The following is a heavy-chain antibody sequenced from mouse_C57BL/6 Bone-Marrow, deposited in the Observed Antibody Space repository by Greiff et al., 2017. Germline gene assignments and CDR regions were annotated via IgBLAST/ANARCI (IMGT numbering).Heavy chain of an antibody. Sequence: EVKVEESGGGLVQPGGSMKLSCAASGFTFSDAWMDWVRQSPEKGLEWVAEIRNKANNHATYYAESVKGRFTISRDDYKSSVYLQMNSLRAEDTGIYYCTPGYDGGYWYFDVWGTGTTVTVSS. J-gene: IGHJ1*03. V-gene: IGHV6-6*01. D-gene: IGHD2-2*01. CDR3: TPGYDGGYWYFDV. CDR2: IRNKANNHAT. CDR1: GFTFSDAW.